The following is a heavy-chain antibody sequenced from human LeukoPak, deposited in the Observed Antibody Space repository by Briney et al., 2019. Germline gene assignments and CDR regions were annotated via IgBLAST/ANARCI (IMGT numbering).Heavy chain of an antibody. CDR3: ARDLVGIVVVPGRTNYYYYYGMDV. Sequence: EASVKVSCKASGGTFSSYAISWVRQAPGQGLEWMGWINPNSGGTNYAQKFQGRVTMTRDTSISTAYMELSRLRSDDTAVYYCARDLVGIVVVPGRTNYYYYYGMDVWGQGTTVTVSS. D-gene: IGHD2-2*01. CDR1: GGTFSSYA. J-gene: IGHJ6*02. V-gene: IGHV1-2*02. CDR2: INPNSGGT.